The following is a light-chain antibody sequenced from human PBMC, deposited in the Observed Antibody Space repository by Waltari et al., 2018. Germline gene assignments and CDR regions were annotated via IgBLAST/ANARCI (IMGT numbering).Light chain of an antibody. CDR1: QSITGN. Sequence: EVVMTQFPATLSVSPGERVTLSCSASQSITGNLAWSRQRPGQAPRLLIYDASTRATGVPARFSCSGSGTEFTLTISGLQSEDFAVYFCQQYNNWPPKNTFGQGTRLEI. CDR3: QQYNNWPPKNT. J-gene: IGKJ2*01. CDR2: DAS. V-gene: IGKV3-15*01.